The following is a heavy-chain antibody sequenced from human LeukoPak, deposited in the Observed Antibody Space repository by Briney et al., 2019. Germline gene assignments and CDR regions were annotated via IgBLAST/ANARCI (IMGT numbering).Heavy chain of an antibody. CDR3: AGLKRGYSYGYRLAFDY. V-gene: IGHV4-39*07. CDR1: GGSISSSSYY. J-gene: IGHJ4*02. D-gene: IGHD5-18*01. CDR2: IYYSGST. Sequence: SETLSLTCTVSGGSISSSSYYWGWIRQPPGKGLEWIGSIYYSGSTYYNPSLKSRVTISVDTSKNQFSLKLSSVTAADTAVYYCAGLKRGYSYGYRLAFDYWGQGTLVTVSS.